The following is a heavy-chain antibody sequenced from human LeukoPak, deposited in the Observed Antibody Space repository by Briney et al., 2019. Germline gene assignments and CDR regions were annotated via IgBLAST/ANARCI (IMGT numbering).Heavy chain of an antibody. D-gene: IGHD5-18*01. CDR2: ISYDGNNK. J-gene: IGHJ4*02. V-gene: IGHV3-30*03. CDR1: GFTFSNYG. Sequence: GGSLRLSCAASGFTFSNYGMHWVRQAPGKGLEWVALISYDGNNKYYADSVKGRFTISRDNSKNTLYLQMNSLRAEDTAVYYCASRGYTYGSHLDYWGQGTLVTVSS. CDR3: ASRGYTYGSHLDY.